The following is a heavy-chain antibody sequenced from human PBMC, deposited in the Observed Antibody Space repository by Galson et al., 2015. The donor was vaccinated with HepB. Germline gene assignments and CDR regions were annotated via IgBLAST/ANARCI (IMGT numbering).Heavy chain of an antibody. CDR3: ATSCTSEDI. CDR1: GGTFSSYA. Sequence: SVKVSCKASGGTFSSYAISWVRQAPGQGLEWMGGIIPIFGTANYAQKFQGRVTIAADESTSTDYMELSSLRSEDTTVYYCATSCTSEDIWGPGTIVTVSS. CDR2: IIPIFGTA. D-gene: IGHD1-26*01. J-gene: IGHJ3*02. V-gene: IGHV1-69*13.